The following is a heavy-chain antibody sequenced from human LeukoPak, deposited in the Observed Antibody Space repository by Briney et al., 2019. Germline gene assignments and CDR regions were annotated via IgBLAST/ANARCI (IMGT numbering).Heavy chain of an antibody. Sequence: GGSLRLSCAASGFTFDDYAMHWVRQAPGKGLEWVSLISGDGGSTYYADSVKGRFTISRDNSKNSLYLQMNSLRAEDTAVYYCATYQGYNYGPFDYWGQGTLVTVSS. D-gene: IGHD5-18*01. CDR2: ISGDGGST. J-gene: IGHJ4*02. CDR1: GFTFDDYA. V-gene: IGHV3-43*02. CDR3: ATYQGYNYGPFDY.